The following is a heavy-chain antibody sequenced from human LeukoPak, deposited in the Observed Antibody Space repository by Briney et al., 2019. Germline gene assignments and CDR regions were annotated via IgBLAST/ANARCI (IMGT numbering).Heavy chain of an antibody. D-gene: IGHD2-2*01. V-gene: IGHV1-58*02. CDR1: GFTFTSSA. J-gene: IGHJ6*02. CDR2: IVVGSGNT. CDR3: AASTGVDCSSTSCYPGRYHYYGMDV. Sequence: SVKVSCKASGFTFTSSAMQWVRQARGQRLEWIGWIVVGSGNTNYAQKFQERVTITRDMSTSTAYMELSSLRSEDTAVYYCAASTGVDCSSTSCYPGRYHYYGMDVWGQGTTVTVSS.